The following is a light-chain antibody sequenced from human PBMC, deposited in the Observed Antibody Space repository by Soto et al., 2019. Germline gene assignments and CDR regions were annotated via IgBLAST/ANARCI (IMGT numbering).Light chain of an antibody. J-gene: IGKJ1*01. CDR2: GAS. CDR3: QQSGSPSGWT. CDR1: QGIGST. V-gene: IGKV3-20*01. Sequence: EIVMTQSPATLSVSPGERATLSCRASQGIGSTLAWYQQKPGQTPRLLIYGASNRATGIPDRYSGSGSGTDFTLTISRLEPEDFAVYYCQQSGSPSGWTFGRGTKVDIK.